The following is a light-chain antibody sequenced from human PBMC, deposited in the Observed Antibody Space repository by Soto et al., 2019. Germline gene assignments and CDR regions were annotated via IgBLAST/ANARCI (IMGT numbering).Light chain of an antibody. Sequence: DIQMTQSPSSVSASVGDRVTITCRASQGISSWVAWYQQKPGKAPNLLIYAASSLHSGVPSRFSGSGSGTEFTLTISSLQPEDFATYYCQQADTFPLTFGGGTKVEIK. V-gene: IGKV1-12*01. J-gene: IGKJ4*01. CDR2: AAS. CDR3: QQADTFPLT. CDR1: QGISSW.